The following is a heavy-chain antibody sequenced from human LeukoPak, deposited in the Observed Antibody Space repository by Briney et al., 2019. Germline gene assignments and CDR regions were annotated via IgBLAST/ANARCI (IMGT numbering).Heavy chain of an antibody. CDR3: AKAPLRGFWSGLYFDY. V-gene: IGHV3-48*01. D-gene: IGHD3-3*01. J-gene: IGHJ4*02. CDR2: ISSDSSTI. Sequence: GGSLRLSCAASGFAFSSYSMNWVRQAPGKGLEWVSYISSDSSTIYYADSMKGRFTISRDNAKNSLYLQMNSLSAEDTAVYYCAKAPLRGFWSGLYFDYWGQGTLVTASS. CDR1: GFAFSSYS.